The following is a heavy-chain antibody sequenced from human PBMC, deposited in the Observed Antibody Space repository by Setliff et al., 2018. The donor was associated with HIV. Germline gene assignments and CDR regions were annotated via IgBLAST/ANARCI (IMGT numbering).Heavy chain of an antibody. Sequence: ASETLSLTCNVSGDSIGTGTHYWAWIRQPPGKGLEWIGSLYGHSSTYYTKSLRGRVTISADTSKNQFSLKLSSVTAADTAVYYCATLHSSGWPYYSDYWGQGTLVTVSS. J-gene: IGHJ4*02. CDR2: LYGHSST. D-gene: IGHD6-19*01. CDR3: ATLHSSGWPYYSDY. V-gene: IGHV4-39*01. CDR1: GDSIGTGTHY.